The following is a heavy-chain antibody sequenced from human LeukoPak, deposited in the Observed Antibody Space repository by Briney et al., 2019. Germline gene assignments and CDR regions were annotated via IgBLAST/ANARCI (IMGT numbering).Heavy chain of an antibody. CDR2: TYYRSKWYN. D-gene: IGHD6-13*01. V-gene: IGHV6-1*01. J-gene: IGHJ4*02. Sequence: SQTLSLTCAISGDSVSSNSAAWNWIRQSPSRGLGWLGRTYYRSKWYNDYAVSVKSRITINPDTSKNQFSLQLNSVTPEDTAVYYCARDYSSSWYGTGEYYFDYWGQGTLVTVSS. CDR3: ARDYSSSWYGTGEYYFDY. CDR1: GDSVSSNSAA.